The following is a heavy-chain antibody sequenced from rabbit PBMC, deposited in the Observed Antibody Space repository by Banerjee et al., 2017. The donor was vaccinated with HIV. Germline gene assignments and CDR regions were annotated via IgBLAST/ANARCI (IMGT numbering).Heavy chain of an antibody. J-gene: IGHJ3*01. Sequence: QSLEESGGDLVKPGASLTLTCKASGFDFSSNAMCWVRQAPGKGLEWIACINTSSGNTVYATWAKGRFTISKTSWTTVTLQMTSLTAADTATYFCARDLAGVIGWNFGLWGQGTLVTVS. D-gene: IGHD4-1*01. CDR1: GFDFSSNA. CDR3: ARDLAGVIGWNFGL. CDR2: INTSSGNT. V-gene: IGHV1S40*01.